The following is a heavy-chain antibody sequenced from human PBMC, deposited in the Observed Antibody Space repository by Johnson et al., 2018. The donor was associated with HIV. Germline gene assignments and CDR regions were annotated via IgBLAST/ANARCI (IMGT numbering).Heavy chain of an antibody. CDR1: GFTFSSYW. V-gene: IGHV3-74*02. Sequence: VQLVESGGGVVQPGRSLRLSCAASGFTFSSYWMHWVRQAPGKGLVWVSRVNNDGGDTIYADSVKGRFTISRDNAKNTLYLQMNSLRAEDMAVYYCARRGRRADDAFDIWGQGTMVTVSS. CDR3: ARRGRRADDAFDI. J-gene: IGHJ3*02. CDR2: VNNDGGDT. D-gene: IGHD3-16*01.